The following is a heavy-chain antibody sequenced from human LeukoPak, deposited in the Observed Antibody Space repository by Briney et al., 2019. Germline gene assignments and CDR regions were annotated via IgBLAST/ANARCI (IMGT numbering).Heavy chain of an antibody. V-gene: IGHV1-2*02. Sequence: ASVKVSCKASGYTFTGYYMHWVRQAPGQGLEWMGWINPNSGGTNYAQKFQGRVTMTRDTYMSTAYMELSRLRSDDTAVYYCARARRITMIVVANNWFDPWGQGTLVTVSS. J-gene: IGHJ5*02. CDR3: ARARRITMIVVANNWFDP. CDR1: GYTFTGYY. D-gene: IGHD3-22*01. CDR2: INPNSGGT.